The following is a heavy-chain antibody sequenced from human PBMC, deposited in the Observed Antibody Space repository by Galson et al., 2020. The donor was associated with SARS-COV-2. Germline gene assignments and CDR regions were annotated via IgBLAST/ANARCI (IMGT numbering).Heavy chain of an antibody. CDR1: GGSIINYY. Sequence: SETLSLTCTVSGGSIINYYWSWIRQPPGKGLQWIGYIYYNGYTRYNPSLESRITISVDTSKNQFSLMLSSVTPADTAVYYCARTVPQGSGDFWGRGTLVTVSS. D-gene: IGHD6-25*01. CDR2: IYYNGYT. J-gene: IGHJ4*02. CDR3: ARTVPQGSGDF. V-gene: IGHV4-59*01.